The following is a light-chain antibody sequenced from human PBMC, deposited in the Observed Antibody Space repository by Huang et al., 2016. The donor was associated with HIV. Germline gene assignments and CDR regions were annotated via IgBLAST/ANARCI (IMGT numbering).Light chain of an antibody. CDR3: QQYNNWPSIT. Sequence: EIVMTQSPATLSVYPGERATLSCRASQSVTSLAWYQQKPGQTPRLLIFGASTRATGVQARYRGSGCGTDFTLTISSRQSEDFAVYYCQQYNNWPSITFGQGTRLEIK. CDR2: GAS. CDR1: QSVTS. V-gene: IGKV3-15*01. J-gene: IGKJ5*01.